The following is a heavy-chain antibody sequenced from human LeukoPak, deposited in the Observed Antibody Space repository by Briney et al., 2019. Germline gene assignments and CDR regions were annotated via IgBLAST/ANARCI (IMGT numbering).Heavy chain of an antibody. CDR1: GFTFSDYY. D-gene: IGHD1-14*01. CDR2: ISSSGSTI. Sequence: ASGFTFSDYYMSWIRQAPGKGLEWVSYISSSGSTIYYADSVKGRFTISRDNAKNSLYLQMNSLRAEDTAVYYCARVPRTESNLDYWGQGTLVTVSS. J-gene: IGHJ4*02. CDR3: ARVPRTESNLDY. V-gene: IGHV3-11*01.